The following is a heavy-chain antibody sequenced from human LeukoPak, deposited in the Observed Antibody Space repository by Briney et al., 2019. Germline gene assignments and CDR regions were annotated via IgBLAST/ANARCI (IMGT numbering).Heavy chain of an antibody. CDR1: GFDFSSHW. J-gene: IGHJ4*02. V-gene: IGHV3-74*01. D-gene: IGHD1-26*01. CDR2: IRGDGSLL. Sequence: GGSLRLSCEASGFDFSSHWMHWVRQASGKGLVWISNIRGDGSLLGYADSVKGRFTVSRGNAKNTLFLHMTSLRAEDTAVYYCARDEVGAPPIDYWGQGALVTVSS. CDR3: ARDEVGAPPIDY.